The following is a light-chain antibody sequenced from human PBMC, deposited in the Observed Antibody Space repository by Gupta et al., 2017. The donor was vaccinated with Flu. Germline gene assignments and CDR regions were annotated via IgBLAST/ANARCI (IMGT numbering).Light chain of an antibody. CDR2: GNN. CDR1: SSNIASNT. CDR3: AAWADSLNGNYV. V-gene: IGLV1-44*01. J-gene: IGLJ1*01. Sequence: QSVLSQPPSASGTPGQRVTITCSGSSSNIASNTVNWYQQVPGTAPNHLIYGNNQRPAGVPDRFAGSKSGTYDSLAINGLQSEDEADYDCAAWADSLNGNYVFGTGTKVTVL.